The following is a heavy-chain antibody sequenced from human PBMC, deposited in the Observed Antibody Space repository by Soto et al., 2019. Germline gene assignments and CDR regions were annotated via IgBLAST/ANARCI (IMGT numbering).Heavy chain of an antibody. D-gene: IGHD1-26*01. CDR1: GFFFSGYW. Sequence: EVQLVESGGGLVQPGGSLRLSYAASGFFFSGYWMHWVRQAPGKGLMWVSRINGDGSSTSYADSVKGRFTISRDNAKNTLYLQMNSLRAEDTAVYYCVREVGVTPDWFDPWGQGNLVAVSS. CDR3: VREVGVTPDWFDP. V-gene: IGHV3-74*01. J-gene: IGHJ5*02. CDR2: INGDGSST.